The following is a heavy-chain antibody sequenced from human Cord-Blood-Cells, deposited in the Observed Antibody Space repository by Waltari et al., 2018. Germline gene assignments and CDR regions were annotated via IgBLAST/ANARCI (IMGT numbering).Heavy chain of an antibody. CDR2: IYSGGST. V-gene: IGHV3-53*02. Sequence: EVQLVETGGGLIQPGGSLRLSCAASGFTVSSNYMSWVRQGPGKGLEWVSGIYSGGSTNYADSVKGRFTISRDNSKNTLYLQMNSLRAEDTAVYYCAREGMVGATYYYGMDVWGQGTTVTVSS. CDR3: AREGMVGATYYYGMDV. CDR1: GFTVSSNY. D-gene: IGHD1-26*01. J-gene: IGHJ6*02.